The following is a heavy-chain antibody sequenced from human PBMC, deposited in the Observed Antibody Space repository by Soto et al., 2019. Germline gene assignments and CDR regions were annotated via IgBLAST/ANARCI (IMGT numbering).Heavy chain of an antibody. J-gene: IGHJ4*02. CDR3: AKRAVGHNFFPN. Sequence: PGGSLRPSCGASGFTFSSYAMSWVRQAPGKGLEWVSAISDNGANTYYADSVKGRFTISRDNSRNMLFVQVNSLTAEDTAVYYCAKRAVGHNFFPNWGQGTLVTVSS. V-gene: IGHV3-23*01. CDR1: GFTFSSYA. D-gene: IGHD1-20*01. CDR2: ISDNGANT.